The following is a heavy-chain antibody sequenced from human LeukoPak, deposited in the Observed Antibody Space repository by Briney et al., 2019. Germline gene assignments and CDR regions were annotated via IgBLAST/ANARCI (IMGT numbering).Heavy chain of an antibody. CDR3: ARGGYDILTGYMDV. CDR1: DVSISNRTSY. Sequence: SQTLSLTCTVSDVSISNRTSYWSWIRQHPGKGLEWFGYIYDSRRTYYNPSLKSRVSISVDTSKNQFSLKVSSVSAADTAVYYCARGGYDILTGYMDVWGQGTTVTVSS. V-gene: IGHV4-31*03. J-gene: IGHJ6*02. CDR2: IYDSRRT. D-gene: IGHD3-9*01.